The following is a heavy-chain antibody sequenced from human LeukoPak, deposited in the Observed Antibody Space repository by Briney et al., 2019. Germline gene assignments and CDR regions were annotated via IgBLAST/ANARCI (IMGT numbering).Heavy chain of an antibody. CDR3: ARGRYRDAFDI. D-gene: IGHD1-1*01. Sequence: SETLSLTCTVSGGSSSGFCWSWIQKSPGKEVEWIGYIYYSGSTNYNPSLKSRVTISVDTSKNQFSLKVSSVTAADTAVYYCARGRYRDAFDIWGQGTMVTVSS. V-gene: IGHV4-59*01. J-gene: IGHJ3*02. CDR1: GGSSSGFC. CDR2: IYYSGST.